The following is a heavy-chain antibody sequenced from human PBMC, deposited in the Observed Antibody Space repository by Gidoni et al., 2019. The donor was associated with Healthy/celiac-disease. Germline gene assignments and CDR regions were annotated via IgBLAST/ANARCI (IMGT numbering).Heavy chain of an antibody. Sequence: QVQRVESGGGVVQPGRARRLSCAVEGFTLSSYGMHWVRQASGKGREWLAVILYYGSNHYYADSVKGRFTISRDNSTITLFLQLNSLRAEDTAVYYCARDLAYSSGWYVFGRFDPWGQGTLVTVSS. CDR1: GFTLSSYG. V-gene: IGHV3-33*01. CDR2: ILYYGSNH. J-gene: IGHJ5*02. D-gene: IGHD6-19*01. CDR3: ARDLAYSSGWYVFGRFDP.